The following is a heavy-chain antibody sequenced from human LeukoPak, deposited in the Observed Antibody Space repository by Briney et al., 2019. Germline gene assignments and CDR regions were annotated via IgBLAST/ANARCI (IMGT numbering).Heavy chain of an antibody. Sequence: GGSLRLSCAASGFTFSSCSMQWVRQAPGKGLEWVAVIWYDGSNQYYPDSVKGRFTISRDNSKNTLFLQMNSLRAEDTAVYYCARVYSSGNDYWGQGTLVTVSS. CDR1: GFTFSSCS. D-gene: IGHD6-19*01. J-gene: IGHJ4*02. CDR3: ARVYSSGNDY. V-gene: IGHV3-33*01. CDR2: IWYDGSNQ.